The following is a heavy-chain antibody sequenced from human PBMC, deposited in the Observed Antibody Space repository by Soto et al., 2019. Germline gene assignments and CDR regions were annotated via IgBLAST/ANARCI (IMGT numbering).Heavy chain of an antibody. CDR1: GFSFTNYW. CDR2: IYPGDSDT. J-gene: IGHJ4*02. CDR3: ARHPKYYSGYRYFDY. Sequence: GESLKISCRGSGFSFTNYWIGWVRQMPGKGLEWMGIIYPGDSDTRYNPSFQGQVTISADESISTAYLQWSSLQASDSAMYYCARHPKYYSGYRYFDYWGQGTRVPVSS. D-gene: IGHD5-12*01. V-gene: IGHV5-51*01.